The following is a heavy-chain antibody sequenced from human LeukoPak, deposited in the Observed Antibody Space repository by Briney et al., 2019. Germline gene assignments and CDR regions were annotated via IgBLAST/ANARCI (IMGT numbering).Heavy chain of an antibody. CDR1: GFTFSSYA. D-gene: IGHD2-15*01. Sequence: GGSLRLSCAASGFTFSSYAMSWVRQAPGKGLEWVSSISGSGNRTYYAGSVKGRFTISRDNSKNTLFLQMNILRAEDTAVYYCAKNLYCGGGSCYPSALGMDVWGQGTTVTVSS. CDR2: ISGSGNRT. V-gene: IGHV3-23*01. J-gene: IGHJ6*02. CDR3: AKNLYCGGGSCYPSALGMDV.